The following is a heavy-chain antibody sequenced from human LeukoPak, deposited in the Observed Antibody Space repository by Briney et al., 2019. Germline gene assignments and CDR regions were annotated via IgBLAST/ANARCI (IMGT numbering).Heavy chain of an antibody. Sequence: HPGRSLRLSCAASGFTFGSYAMHWVRQAPGKGLDWLTAISFDGTNTYYADSVKGRFTISRDNSNNTLYLHMNSLRGEDTAVYYCARDPTCTESSCTDYWGQGTLVTVSS. D-gene: IGHD2-8*02. CDR1: GFTFGSYA. V-gene: IGHV3-30*04. CDR3: ARDPTCTESSCTDY. CDR2: ISFDGTNT. J-gene: IGHJ4*02.